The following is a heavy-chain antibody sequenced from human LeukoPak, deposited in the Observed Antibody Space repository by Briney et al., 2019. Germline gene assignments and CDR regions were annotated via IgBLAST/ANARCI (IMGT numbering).Heavy chain of an antibody. D-gene: IGHD3-10*01. CDR3: AKYYYGSGSYYKPYHFDY. V-gene: IGHV3-23*01. Sequence: PGGSLRLSCAASGFTFSSYAMSWVRQAPGKGLEWVSAISGSGGSTYYADSVKGRFTISRDNSKNTLYLQMNSLRAEDTAAYYCAKYYYGSGSYYKPYHFDYWGQGTLVTVSS. J-gene: IGHJ4*02. CDR2: ISGSGGST. CDR1: GFTFSSYA.